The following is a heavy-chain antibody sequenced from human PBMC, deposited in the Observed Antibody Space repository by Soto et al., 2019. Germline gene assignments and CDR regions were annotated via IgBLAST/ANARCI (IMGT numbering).Heavy chain of an antibody. Sequence: QVQLVQSGAEVKKPGASVKVSCKASGYTFTSYGISWVRQAPGQGLEWMGWISAYNGNTNYAQKLQGRVTMTTDTPTSTAYRELRALTSDDTAVYYCAGDGAAAAPFDSWGQGPLATFSS. D-gene: IGHD6-13*01. CDR1: GYTFTSYG. CDR2: ISAYNGNT. CDR3: AGDGAAAAPFDS. J-gene: IGHJ4*02. V-gene: IGHV1-18*01.